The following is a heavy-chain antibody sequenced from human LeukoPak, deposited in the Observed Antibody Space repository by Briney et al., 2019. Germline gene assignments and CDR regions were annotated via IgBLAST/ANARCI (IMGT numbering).Heavy chain of an antibody. Sequence: PGGSLRLSCAASGFTFSSYEMNWVRQAPGKGLEWVANIKQDGSEKYYVDSVKGRFTISRDNAKNSLYLQMNSLRAEDTAVYYCARPYSSGWYIDNWFDPWGQGTLVTASS. CDR2: IKQDGSEK. CDR1: GFTFSSYE. D-gene: IGHD6-19*01. V-gene: IGHV3-7*01. CDR3: ARPYSSGWYIDNWFDP. J-gene: IGHJ5*02.